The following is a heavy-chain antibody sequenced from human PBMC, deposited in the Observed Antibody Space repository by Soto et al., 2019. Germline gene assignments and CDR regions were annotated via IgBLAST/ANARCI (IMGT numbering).Heavy chain of an antibody. J-gene: IGHJ4*02. CDR2: INHSGST. CDR3: ARPTWGYCSGGSCYSFDY. Sequence: QVQLQQWGAGLLKPSETLSLTCAVYGGSFSGYYWSWIRQPPGKGLEWIGEINHSGSTNYNPSLKSRVTISVDTSKNQFSRKLSSVTAADTAVYYCARPTWGYCSGGSCYSFDYWGQGTLVTVSS. CDR1: GGSFSGYY. V-gene: IGHV4-34*01. D-gene: IGHD2-15*01.